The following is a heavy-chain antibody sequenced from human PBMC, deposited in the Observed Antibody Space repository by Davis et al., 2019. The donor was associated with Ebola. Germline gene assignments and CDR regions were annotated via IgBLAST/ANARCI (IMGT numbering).Heavy chain of an antibody. J-gene: IGHJ4*02. CDR2: FDPEDGEA. CDR1: GDTLGEFS. CDR3: VIGGRAGGFDY. V-gene: IGHV1-24*01. Sequence: AASVKVSCKVSGDTLGEFSIHWVRQAPGKGLEWVGRFDPEDGEAIYAQKFQDRVTMTEDTSTDTAYMKVSSLRSEDTAVYYCVIGGRAGGFDYWGQGTLVTVSS.